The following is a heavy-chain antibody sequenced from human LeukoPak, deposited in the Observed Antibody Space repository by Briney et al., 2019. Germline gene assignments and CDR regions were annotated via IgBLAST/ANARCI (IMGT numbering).Heavy chain of an antibody. CDR1: GFSLNTRGVG. CDR2: IYWDDDK. V-gene: IGHV2-5*02. J-gene: IGHJ5*02. Sequence: SGPTLVKPTQTLTLTCTFSGFSLNTRGVGVGWIRQPPGKALEWLALIYWDDDKRYSPSLKSRLTITKDTSKNQVVLTMTNMDPVDTATYYCARKTEIADEIVPLGQGTQVTDSS. CDR3: ARKTEIADEIVP. D-gene: IGHD6-13*01.